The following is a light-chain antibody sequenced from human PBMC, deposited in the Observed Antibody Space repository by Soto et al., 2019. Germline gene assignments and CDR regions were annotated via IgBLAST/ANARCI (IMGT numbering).Light chain of an antibody. CDR2: DTS. Sequence: EIVLTQSPATLSSSPGERATLSCRASQSVNSYLAWYQQKCGQAPRLLIYDTSNRATGIPDRFSGSGSGTDFTLTISSLEPEDFAGYYCQQRSSWLTFGQGTRLEIK. J-gene: IGKJ2*01. CDR1: QSVNSY. V-gene: IGKV3-11*01. CDR3: QQRSSWLT.